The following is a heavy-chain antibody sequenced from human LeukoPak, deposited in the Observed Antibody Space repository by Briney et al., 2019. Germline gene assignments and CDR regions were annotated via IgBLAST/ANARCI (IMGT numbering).Heavy chain of an antibody. CDR2: ISSSSSTI. V-gene: IGHV3-48*04. J-gene: IGHJ4*02. Sequence: GGSLRLSCAASGFTFSSYSMNWVRQAPGKGLEWVSYISSSSSTIYYADSVKGRFTISRDNAKNSLYLQMNSLRAEDTVVYYCAREGDMTTVTTSQDEESYYFDYWGQGTLVTVSS. D-gene: IGHD4-17*01. CDR1: GFTFSSYS. CDR3: AREGDMTTVTTSQDEESYYFDY.